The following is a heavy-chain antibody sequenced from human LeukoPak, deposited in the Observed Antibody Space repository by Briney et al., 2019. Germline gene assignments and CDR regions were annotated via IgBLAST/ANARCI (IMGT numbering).Heavy chain of an antibody. D-gene: IGHD3-22*01. CDR1: GGSISSYY. CDR2: IYYSGST. V-gene: IGHV4-59*01. CDR3: ARGRVYYYDSTRINWFDP. Sequence: PSETLSLTCTVSGGSISSYYWSWIRQPPGKGLEWIGYIYYSGSTNYNPSLKSRVTISVDTSKNQLSLKLSSVTAADTAVYYCARGRVYYYDSTRINWFDPWGQGTLVTVSS. J-gene: IGHJ5*02.